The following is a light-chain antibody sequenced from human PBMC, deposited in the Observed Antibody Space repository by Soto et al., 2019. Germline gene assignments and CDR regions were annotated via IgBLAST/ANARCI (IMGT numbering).Light chain of an antibody. J-gene: IGKJ1*01. Sequence: EIVLTQSPGTLSLSPGERATLSCRASQSVSSSYLAWYQQKPGQAPRLLTYGASSRATGIPDRFSGSGSGTDFTLTISRLEPEDFAVYYCQQYSTSPWTFXQGTKVDIK. CDR1: QSVSSSY. CDR2: GAS. V-gene: IGKV3-20*01. CDR3: QQYSTSPWT.